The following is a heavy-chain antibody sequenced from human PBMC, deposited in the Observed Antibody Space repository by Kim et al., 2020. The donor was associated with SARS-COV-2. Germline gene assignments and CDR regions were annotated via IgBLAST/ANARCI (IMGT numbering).Heavy chain of an antibody. CDR3: AKYRGVRGVSVGLDP. V-gene: IGHV3-33*06. J-gene: IGHJ5*02. D-gene: IGHD3-10*01. CDR2: VWFDGSSK. CDR1: GFSFSSYG. Sequence: GGSLRLSCAASGFSFSSYGLHWVRQAPGKGLEWVAVVWFDGSSKYYGDSVKGRFTISRDNSKNTFYLQMNSLTVDDTALYYCAKYRGVRGVSVGLDPWGQGTLVTVSS.